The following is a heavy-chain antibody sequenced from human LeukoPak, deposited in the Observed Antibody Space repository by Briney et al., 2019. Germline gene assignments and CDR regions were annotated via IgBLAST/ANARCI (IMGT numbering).Heavy chain of an antibody. Sequence: GGSLRLSCAASGFTFSSYWMSWVRQAPGKGLEWVANIKQDGSEKYYVDSVKGRFTISRDNPKNSLYLQMNSLRAEETAVYYCEREAGYSGYDFHYWGQGTLVPVSS. CDR1: GFTFSSYW. CDR3: EREAGYSGYDFHY. D-gene: IGHD5-12*01. V-gene: IGHV3-7*01. CDR2: IKQDGSEK. J-gene: IGHJ4*02.